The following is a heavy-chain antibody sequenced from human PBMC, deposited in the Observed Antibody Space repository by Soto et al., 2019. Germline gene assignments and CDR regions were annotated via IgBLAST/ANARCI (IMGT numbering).Heavy chain of an antibody. Sequence: QVQLVQSGDEVKKPGSSVKVSCKASGGTFSSYAISCVRQAPGQGLEWMGGIIPIFGTANYAQKFQGRVTITADKSTSTAYMELSSLRSEDTAVYYCARTEVVTAIQAYYGMDVWGQGTTVTVSS. J-gene: IGHJ6*02. CDR1: GGTFSSYA. D-gene: IGHD2-21*02. CDR2: IIPIFGTA. V-gene: IGHV1-69*06. CDR3: ARTEVVTAIQAYYGMDV.